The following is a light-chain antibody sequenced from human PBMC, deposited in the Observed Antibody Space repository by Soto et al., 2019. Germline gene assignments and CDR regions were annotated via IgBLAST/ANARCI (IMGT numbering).Light chain of an antibody. J-gene: IGKJ1*01. Sequence: EIVLTQSPATLSLSPGERATLSCRASQSVSSQLAWYHHKPGQAPRLLIYDTSNRAPATPARFGGSGSGTDFTLTINSLEPEDFAVYYCVQRSTWPWTVGQGTNVEIK. CDR2: DTS. CDR3: VQRSTWPWT. CDR1: QSVSSQ. V-gene: IGKV3-11*01.